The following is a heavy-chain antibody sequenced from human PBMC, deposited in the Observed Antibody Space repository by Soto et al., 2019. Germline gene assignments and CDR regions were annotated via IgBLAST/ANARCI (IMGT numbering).Heavy chain of an antibody. CDR1: GGSISSSSYY. V-gene: IGHV4-39*07. CDR3: ARSVFP. J-gene: IGHJ5*02. CDR2: IYYSGST. Sequence: SETLSLTCTVSGGSISSSSYYWGWIRQPPGKGLEWIGSIYYSGSTYHNPSLKSRVTISVDTSKNQFSLKLTSVTAADTAVYYCARSVFPWGQGTLVTVSS.